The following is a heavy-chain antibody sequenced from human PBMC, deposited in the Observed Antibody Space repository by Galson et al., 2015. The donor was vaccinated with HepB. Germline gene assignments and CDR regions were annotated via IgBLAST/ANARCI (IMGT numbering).Heavy chain of an antibody. J-gene: IGHJ4*02. D-gene: IGHD2-21*01. CDR2: IIPILGIA. Sequence: SVKVSCKASGGTFSSYAISWVRQAPGQGLEWMGGIIPILGIANYAQKFQGRVTITADKSTSTAYMELSSLRSEDTAVYYCAINLAYCGGDCYSGWRYWGQGTLVTVSS. CDR1: GGTFSSYA. CDR3: AINLAYCGGDCYSGWRY. V-gene: IGHV1-69*10.